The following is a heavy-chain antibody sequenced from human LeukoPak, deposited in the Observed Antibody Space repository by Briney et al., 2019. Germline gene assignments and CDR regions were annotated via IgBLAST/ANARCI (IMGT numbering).Heavy chain of an antibody. CDR1: GGSFSGYY. D-gene: IGHD6-19*01. Sequence: PSEILSLTCAVYGGSFSGYYWSWIRQPPGKGLEWIGEINHSGSTNYNPSLKSRVTISVDTSKNQFSLKLSSVTAADTAVYYCARDLAVAGHFYGMDVWGQGTTVTVSS. J-gene: IGHJ6*02. CDR3: ARDLAVAGHFYGMDV. V-gene: IGHV4-34*01. CDR2: INHSGST.